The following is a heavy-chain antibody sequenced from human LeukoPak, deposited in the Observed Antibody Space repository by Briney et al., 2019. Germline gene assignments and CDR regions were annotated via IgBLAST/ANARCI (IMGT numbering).Heavy chain of an antibody. CDR1: GFTLGTYW. CDR2: IESKTDGETT. CDR3: STYGSGRKFDY. J-gene: IGHJ4*02. Sequence: GGSLRLSCAASGFTLGTYWMNWVRQIPGKGLEWVGRIESKTDGETTDYATPVKDRFIISRDDSTNTLYLQMNSLKSEDTAVYYCSTYGSGRKFDYWGQGTLVTVSS. D-gene: IGHD3-10*01. V-gene: IGHV3-15*04.